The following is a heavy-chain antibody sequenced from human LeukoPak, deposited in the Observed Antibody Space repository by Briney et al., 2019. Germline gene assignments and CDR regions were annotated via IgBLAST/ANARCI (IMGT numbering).Heavy chain of an antibody. Sequence: PSETLSLTCTVSGGSISSSSYYWGWIRQPPGKGLEWIGSIYYSGSTYYNPSLKSRVTISVDTSKNQFSLKLSSVTAADTAVYYCARFTTREYSSGWLGTSGFDYWGQGTLATVSS. CDR1: GGSISSSSYY. CDR3: ARFTTREYSSGWLGTSGFDY. J-gene: IGHJ4*02. D-gene: IGHD6-19*01. CDR2: IYYSGST. V-gene: IGHV4-39*01.